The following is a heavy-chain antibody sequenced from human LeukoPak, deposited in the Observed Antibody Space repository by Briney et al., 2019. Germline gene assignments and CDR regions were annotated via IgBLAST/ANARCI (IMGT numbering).Heavy chain of an antibody. Sequence: PGGSLRLSCAASGFTFNTFDMTWVRQAPGKGLEWVSYISSGSSSRYYADSVKGRFTISRDNAKNSLYLQMNSLRAEDTAVYYCAKDPYIVVVPAAIEVDYWGQGTLVTVSS. V-gene: IGHV3-48*01. CDR1: GFTFNTFD. CDR3: AKDPYIVVVPAAIEVDY. CDR2: ISSGSSSR. D-gene: IGHD2-2*01. J-gene: IGHJ4*02.